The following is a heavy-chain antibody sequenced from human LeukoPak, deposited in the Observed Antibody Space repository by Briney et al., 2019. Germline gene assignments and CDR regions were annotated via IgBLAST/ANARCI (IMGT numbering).Heavy chain of an antibody. V-gene: IGHV4-34*01. J-gene: IGHJ1*01. CDR3: ARSRAEYFQH. CDR1: GGSFSGYY. Sequence: PSETLSLTCAVYGGSFSGYYWSWIRQPPGKGLEWIGEINHSGSTNYNPSLKSRVTISVDTSKNQFSLKLSPVTAADTAVYYCARSRAEYFQHWGQGTLVTVSS. CDR2: INHSGST.